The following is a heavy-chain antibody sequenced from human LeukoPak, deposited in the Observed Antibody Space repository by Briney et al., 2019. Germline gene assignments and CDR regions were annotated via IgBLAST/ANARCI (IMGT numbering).Heavy chain of an antibody. CDR2: ISSSSSYI. CDR3: ARDDRYCSSTSCFLGWFDP. D-gene: IGHD2-2*01. V-gene: IGHV3-21*01. Sequence: GGSLRLSCAASGFTFSSYSMNWVRRAPGKGLEWVSSISSSSSYIYYADSVKGRFTISRDNAKNSLYLQMNSLRAEDTAVYYCARDDRYCSSTSCFLGWFDPWGQGTLVTVSS. CDR1: GFTFSSYS. J-gene: IGHJ5*02.